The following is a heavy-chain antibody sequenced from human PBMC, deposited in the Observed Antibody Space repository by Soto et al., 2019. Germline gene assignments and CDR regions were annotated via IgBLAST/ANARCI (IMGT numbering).Heavy chain of an antibody. CDR2: ISAYNGNT. J-gene: IGHJ4*02. CDR3: ARDSPVPMITFGGVIVPDY. CDR1: GYTFTSYG. V-gene: IGHV1-18*04. D-gene: IGHD3-16*02. Sequence: QVQLVQSGAEVKKPGASVKVSCKASGYTFTSYGISWVRQAPGQGLEWMGWISAYNGNTHYEQKLQGRVTMTTDTSTSTAYMERRSLGSDYTAVNYCARDSPVPMITFGGVIVPDYWGQGTLVTVSS.